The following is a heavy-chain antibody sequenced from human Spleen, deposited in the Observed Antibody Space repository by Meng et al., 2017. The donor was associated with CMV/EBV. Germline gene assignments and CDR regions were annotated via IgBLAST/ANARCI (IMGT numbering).Heavy chain of an antibody. CDR1: GYTFTAYY. J-gene: IGHJ6*02. CDR2: INPNSGGT. D-gene: IGHD5-12*01. Sequence: ASVKVSCKASGYTFTAYYIYWVRQAPGQGLEWMGWINPNSGGTNFAQKLQSRVTLTRDTSISTVYMELSRLRSDDMAVYYCARGAVIKSGFDSTGGMDVWGQGTTVTVSS. V-gene: IGHV1-2*02. CDR3: ARGAVIKSGFDSTGGMDV.